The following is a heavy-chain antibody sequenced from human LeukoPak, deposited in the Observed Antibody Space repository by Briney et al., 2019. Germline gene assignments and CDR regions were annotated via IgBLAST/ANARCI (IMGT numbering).Heavy chain of an antibody. D-gene: IGHD6-13*01. Sequence: PGGSLRLSCAASGFTFSYGMHWVRPAPGKGLGWVAVISYGGSNINYAESVKGRFTISRDNSKNTLYLQMNSLRAEDTAVYYCATSFGPVIAAAGTGADWGQGTLVTVSS. J-gene: IGHJ4*02. V-gene: IGHV3-30*03. CDR1: GFTFSYG. CDR2: ISYGGSNI. CDR3: ATSFGPVIAAAGTGAD.